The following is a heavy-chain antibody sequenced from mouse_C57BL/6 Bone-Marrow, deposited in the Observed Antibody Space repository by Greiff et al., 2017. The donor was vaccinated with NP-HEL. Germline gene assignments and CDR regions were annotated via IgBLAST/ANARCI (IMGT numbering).Heavy chain of an antibody. V-gene: IGHV1-20*01. D-gene: IGHD1-1*01. CDR3: AREGYYYGSSYCYWYFDV. CDR1: GYSFTGYF. J-gene: IGHJ1*03. CDR2: INPYNGDT. Sequence: EVQGVESGPELVKPGDSVKISCKASGYSFTGYFMNWVMQSHGKSLEWIGRINPYNGDTFYNQKFKGKATLTVDKSSSTAHMELRSLTSEDSAVYYCAREGYYYGSSYCYWYFDVWGTGTTVTVSS.